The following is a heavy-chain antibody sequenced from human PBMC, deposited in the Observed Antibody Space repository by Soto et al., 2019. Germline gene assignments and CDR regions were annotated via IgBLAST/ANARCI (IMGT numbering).Heavy chain of an antibody. CDR2: INHSGST. CDR3: ARGRAALDY. V-gene: IGHV4-34*01. J-gene: IGHJ4*02. Sequence: PSETLSLTCAVYGGSFSGYYWSWIRQPPGKGLEWIGEINHSGSTNYNLSLKSRVTISVDTPKNQFSLKLSSVTAADTAVYYCARGRAALDYWGQGTLVTVSS. CDR1: GGSFSGYY.